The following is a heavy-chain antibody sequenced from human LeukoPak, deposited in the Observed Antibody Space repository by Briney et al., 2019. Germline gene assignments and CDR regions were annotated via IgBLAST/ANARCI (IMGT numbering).Heavy chain of an antibody. D-gene: IGHD5-12*01. CDR3: ASVGGYDPLFDY. Sequence: GRSLRLSCATSGFTFSSNVIHWVRQAPGKGLEWVAVISHDGSNKYYADSVKGRLTISRDNSKDTLYLQMNSLRVEDTAVYYCASVGGYDPLFDYWGQGTLVTVSS. J-gene: IGHJ4*02. CDR1: GFTFSSNV. V-gene: IGHV3-30-3*01. CDR2: ISHDGSNK.